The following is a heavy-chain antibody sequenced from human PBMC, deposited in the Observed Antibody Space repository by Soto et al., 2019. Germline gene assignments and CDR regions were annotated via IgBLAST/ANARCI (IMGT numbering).Heavy chain of an antibody. J-gene: IGHJ2*01. D-gene: IGHD2-8*01. Sequence: SETLSLTCAVYGGSFSGYYWSWIRQPPGKGLEWIGEINHSGSTNYNPSLKSRVTISVDTSKNQFSLKLSSVTAADTAVYYCARSDIVLMVYAAYWYFDLWGRGTLVTVSS. CDR2: INHSGST. CDR3: ARSDIVLMVYAAYWYFDL. V-gene: IGHV4-34*01. CDR1: GGSFSGYY.